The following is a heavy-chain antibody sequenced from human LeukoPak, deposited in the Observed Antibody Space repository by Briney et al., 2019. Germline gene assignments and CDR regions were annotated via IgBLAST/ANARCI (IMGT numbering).Heavy chain of an antibody. V-gene: IGHV3-30*18. CDR3: AKGGVIANV. J-gene: IGHJ6*02. D-gene: IGHD3-10*01. Sequence: PGGSLRLSCAASGFTFSSYGMHWVRQAPGKGLEWVAVISYDGSNKYYADSVKGRFTISRDNSKNTLHLQMNSLRAEDTAVYYCAKGGVIANVWGQGTTVTVSS. CDR1: GFTFSSYG. CDR2: ISYDGSNK.